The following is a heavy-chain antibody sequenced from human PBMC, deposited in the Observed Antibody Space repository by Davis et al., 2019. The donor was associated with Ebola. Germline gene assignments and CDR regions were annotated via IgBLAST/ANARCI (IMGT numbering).Heavy chain of an antibody. D-gene: IGHD2-15*01. V-gene: IGHV1-2*04. CDR1: GYTFTGYY. CDR2: INPNSGGT. CDR3: ARGGGYCSGGSCYPHYYYGMDV. J-gene: IGHJ6*02. Sequence: AASVKVSCKASGYTFTGYYMHWVRQAPGQGLEWMGWINPNSGGTNYAQKFQGWVTMTRDTSISTAYMELRSLRSDDTAVYYCARGGGYCSGGSCYPHYYYGMDVWGQGTTVTVSS.